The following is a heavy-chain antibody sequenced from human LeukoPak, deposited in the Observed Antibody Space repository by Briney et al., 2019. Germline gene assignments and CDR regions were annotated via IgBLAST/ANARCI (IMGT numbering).Heavy chain of an antibody. V-gene: IGHV3-23*01. CDR3: AKDHSSSWYVALSDY. J-gene: IGHJ4*02. CDR1: GFTFSSYA. D-gene: IGHD6-13*01. Sequence: GGSLRLSCAASGFTFSSYAMSWVRQAPGKGLEWVSGISGSGGSTYYADSVKGRFTISRDNSKNTLYLQMNSLRAEDTAVYYCAKDHSSSWYVALSDYWGQGTLVTVSS. CDR2: ISGSGGST.